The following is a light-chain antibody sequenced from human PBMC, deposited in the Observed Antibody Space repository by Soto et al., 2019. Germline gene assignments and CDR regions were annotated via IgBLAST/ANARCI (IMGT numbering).Light chain of an antibody. V-gene: IGLV2-11*01. J-gene: IGLJ1*01. CDR2: DVT. CDR3: CSYAGSYTHYV. Sequence: QSALTQPRSVSGSPGQSVTISCTGTSSDVGGYTYVSWYQQHPGKAPKLMIYDVTKRPSGVPDRFSGSKSGNTASLTISGLQAEDEADYYCCSYAGSYTHYVFGTGNKLTVL. CDR1: SSDVGGYTY.